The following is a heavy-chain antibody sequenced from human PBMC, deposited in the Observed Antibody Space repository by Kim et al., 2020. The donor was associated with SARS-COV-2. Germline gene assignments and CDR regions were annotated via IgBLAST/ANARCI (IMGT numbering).Heavy chain of an antibody. J-gene: IGHJ6*02. Sequence: GGSPRLSCAASGFTFSSYAMSWVRQAPGKGLEWVSAISGSGGSTYYADSVKGRFTISRDNSKNTLYLQMNSLRAEDTAVYYCAKGLMGHYYYYYGMDVWGQGTTVTVSS. CDR3: AKGLMGHYYYYYGMDV. CDR1: GFTFSSYA. V-gene: IGHV3-23*01. CDR2: ISGSGGST. D-gene: IGHD2-21*01.